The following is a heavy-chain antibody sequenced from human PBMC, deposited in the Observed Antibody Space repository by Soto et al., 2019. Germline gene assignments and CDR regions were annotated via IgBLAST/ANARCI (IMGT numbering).Heavy chain of an antibody. D-gene: IGHD5-12*01. CDR2: FDPEDGET. V-gene: IGHV1-24*01. CDR1: GYTLTELS. Sequence: ASVKVSCKVSGYTLTELSMHWVRQAPGKGLEWMGGFDPEDGETIYAQKFQGRVTMTEDTSTDTAYMELSSLRSEDTAVYYCATASSEWLRVRPINWFDPWGQGTLVTVPQ. CDR3: ATASSEWLRVRPINWFDP. J-gene: IGHJ5*02.